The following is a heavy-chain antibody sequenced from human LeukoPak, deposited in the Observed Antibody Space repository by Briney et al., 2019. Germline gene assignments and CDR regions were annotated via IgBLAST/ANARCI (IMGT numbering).Heavy chain of an antibody. J-gene: IGHJ3*01. CDR1: GFTFSSYS. CDR2: ISSSSSTI. Sequence: GGSLRLSCAASGFTFSSYSMNWVRQAPGKGLEWVSYISSSSSTIYYADSVKGRFTISRDNAKNSLYLQMNSLRAEDTAVYYCARGDDAFDFWGQGTMVTVSS. V-gene: IGHV3-48*04. CDR3: ARGDDAFDF.